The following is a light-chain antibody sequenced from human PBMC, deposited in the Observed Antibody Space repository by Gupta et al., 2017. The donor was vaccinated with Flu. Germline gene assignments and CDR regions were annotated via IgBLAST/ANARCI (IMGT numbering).Light chain of an antibody. Sequence: NFMLTQPHSVSESPGKTVVISCSRNSGSIASKYVQWYRQSPGSSPTTVIYDDDQRPSGVPDRFSGSIDSSSNSASLTISGLMPEDEAYYYCQSYDGRKWVFGGGTKLTVL. CDR2: DDD. V-gene: IGLV6-57*01. J-gene: IGLJ3*02. CDR3: QSYDGRKWV. CDR1: SGSIASKY.